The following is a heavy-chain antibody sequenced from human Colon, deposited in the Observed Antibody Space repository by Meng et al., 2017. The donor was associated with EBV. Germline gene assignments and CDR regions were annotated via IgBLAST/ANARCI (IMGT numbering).Heavy chain of an antibody. J-gene: IGHJ4*02. Sequence: VGAGGGLVPPGGSLRLSCAASGFTFSSSALGWVRQAPGRGLEWVSTISGSGLSTYYADSVKGRFTISRDNSKNTLYLQMNSLRAEDTALYYCATALYWGQGTLVTVSS. CDR1: GFTFSSSA. V-gene: IGHV3-23*04. D-gene: IGHD2-15*01. CDR2: ISGSGLST. CDR3: ATALY.